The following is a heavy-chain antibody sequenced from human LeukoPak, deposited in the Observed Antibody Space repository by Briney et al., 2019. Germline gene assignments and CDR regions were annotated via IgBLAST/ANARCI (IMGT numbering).Heavy chain of an antibody. CDR1: GASVSSSSYC. CDR3: ARDPISMVANAQTFDY. D-gene: IGHD3-10*01. V-gene: IGHV4-39*07. Sequence: PSETLSLTCTVSGASVSSSSYCWGWIRQPPGKGLEWIGSIYYSGSTYYNPSLKSRVTISVDTSKNQFSLKLSSVTAADTAVYYCARDPISMVANAQTFDYWGQGTLVTVSS. J-gene: IGHJ4*02. CDR2: IYYSGST.